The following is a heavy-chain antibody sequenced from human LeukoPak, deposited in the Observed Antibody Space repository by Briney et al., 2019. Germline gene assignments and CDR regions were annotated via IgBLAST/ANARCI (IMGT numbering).Heavy chain of an antibody. J-gene: IGHJ3*02. CDR3: ARADPGDAFDI. V-gene: IGHV4-30-4*01. CDR1: GGSISSGDYF. CDR2: IYYNGDT. Sequence: SETLSLTCTVSGGSISSGDYFWSWIRQPPGKGLEWIGNIYYNGDTYYNPSLESRGTISVDTFKNQFSLTLSSVTAADTAVYYCARADPGDAFDIWGQGTMVTVSS.